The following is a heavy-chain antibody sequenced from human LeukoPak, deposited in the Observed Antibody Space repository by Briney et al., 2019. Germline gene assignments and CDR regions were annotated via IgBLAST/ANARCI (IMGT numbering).Heavy chain of an antibody. CDR3: ATGEGDQSNY. Sequence: PGGSLRLSCAVSGFPFRSCPMHWVRQAPGKGLEWVAVISYDGSNEYYADSVKGRFTISRDNSKNTLYLQMNSLRPEDAAVYYCATGEGDQSNYWGQGTLVTV. J-gene: IGHJ4*02. D-gene: IGHD2-21*02. V-gene: IGHV3-30-3*01. CDR1: GFPFRSCP. CDR2: ISYDGSNE.